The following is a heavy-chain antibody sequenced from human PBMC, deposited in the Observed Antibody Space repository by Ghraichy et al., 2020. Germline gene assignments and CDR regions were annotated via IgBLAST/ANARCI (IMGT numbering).Heavy chain of an antibody. CDR2: IYTSGST. CDR1: GGSISSYY. Sequence: SETLSLTCTVSGGSISSYYWSWIRQPPGKGLEWIGYIYTSGSTNYNPSLKSRVTISVDTSKNQFSLKLSSVTAADTAVYYCASTSPLRGYDFWSGQMRDWGQGTLVTVSS. CDR3: ASTSPLRGYDFWSGQMRD. V-gene: IGHV4-4*09. D-gene: IGHD3-3*01. J-gene: IGHJ4*02.